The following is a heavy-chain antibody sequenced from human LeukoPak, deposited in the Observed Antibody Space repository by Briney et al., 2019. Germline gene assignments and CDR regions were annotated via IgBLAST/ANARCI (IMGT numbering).Heavy chain of an antibody. J-gene: IGHJ5*02. CDR3: AKDFGRAATLGSWFDP. CDR1: GFTFSSYS. CDR2: ISSSSSYI. D-gene: IGHD2-15*01. Sequence: GGSLRLSCAASGFTFSSYSMNWVRQAPGKGLEWVSSISSSSSYIYYADSVKGRFTISRDNAKNSLYLQMNSLRAEDTAVYYCAKDFGRAATLGSWFDPWGQGTLVTVSS. V-gene: IGHV3-21*01.